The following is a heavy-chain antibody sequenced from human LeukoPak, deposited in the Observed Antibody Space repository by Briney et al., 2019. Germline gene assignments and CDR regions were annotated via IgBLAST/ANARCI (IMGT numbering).Heavy chain of an antibody. CDR3: ASEQWLATGDFYDY. V-gene: IGHV4-34*01. J-gene: IGHJ4*02. Sequence: SETLSLTCAVYGGSFSGYYWSWIRQPPGKGLEWIGEINHSGSTNYNPSLKSRVTISVDTSKNQFSLKLSSVTAADTAVYYCASEQWLATGDFYDYWGQGTLVTVSS. CDR1: GGSFSGYY. CDR2: INHSGST. D-gene: IGHD6-19*01.